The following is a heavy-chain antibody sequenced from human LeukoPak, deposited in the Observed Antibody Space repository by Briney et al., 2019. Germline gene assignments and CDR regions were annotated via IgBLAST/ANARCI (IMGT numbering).Heavy chain of an antibody. J-gene: IGHJ4*02. Sequence: ASVKVSCKASGYTFTGYCMHWVRQAPGQGLEWMGWINPKSAGTNYAQKFQGRVTMTRDTSISTTYMELSRLRSDDTAVYYCARDLGISGWYAPPLGYFDYWGQGTLVTVSS. CDR1: GYTFTGYC. V-gene: IGHV1-2*02. CDR2: INPKSAGT. CDR3: ARDLGISGWYAPPLGYFDY. D-gene: IGHD6-19*01.